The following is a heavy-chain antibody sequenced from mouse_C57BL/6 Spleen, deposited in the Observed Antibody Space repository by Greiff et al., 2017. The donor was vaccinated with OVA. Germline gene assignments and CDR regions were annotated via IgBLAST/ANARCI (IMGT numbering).Heavy chain of an antibody. V-gene: IGHV5-4*01. CDR1: GFTFSSYA. J-gene: IGHJ2*01. CDR2: ISDGGSYT. D-gene: IGHD2-12*01. CDR3: ARENSPSFDY. Sequence: EVHLVESGGGLVKPGGSLKLSCAASGFTFSSYAMSWVRQTPEKRLEWVATISDGGSYTYYPDNVKGRFTISRDNAKNNLYLQMSHLKSEDTAMYYCARENSPSFDYWGQGTTLTVSS.